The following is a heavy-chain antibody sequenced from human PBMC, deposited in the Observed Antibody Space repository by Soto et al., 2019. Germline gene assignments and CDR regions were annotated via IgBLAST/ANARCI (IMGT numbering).Heavy chain of an antibody. CDR1: GFTFSSYA. CDR2: ISYDGSNK. V-gene: IGHV3-30-3*01. CDR3: AREAAAGYYDSSGCLDY. Sequence: PGGSLRLSCAASGFTFSSYAMHWVRQAPGKGLEWVAVISYDGSNKYYADSVKGRFTISRDNSKNTLYLQMNSLRAEDTAVYYCAREAAAGYYDSSGCLDYWGQGTLVTVSS. D-gene: IGHD3-22*01. J-gene: IGHJ4*02.